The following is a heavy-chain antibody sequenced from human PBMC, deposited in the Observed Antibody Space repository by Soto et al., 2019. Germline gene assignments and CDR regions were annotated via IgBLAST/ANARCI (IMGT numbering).Heavy chain of an antibody. V-gene: IGHV4-4*02. CDR1: SGSISSSNW. Sequence: QVQLQESGPGLVKPSGTLSLTCAVSSGSISSSNWWSWVRQPPGKGLEWIGEIYHSGSTNYNPSLRSRVTISVDKSKNQFSLKLSSVTAADTAVYYCARVGGYDLAGVSVYVDWGQGTLVTVSS. CDR3: ARVGGYDLAGVSVYVD. D-gene: IGHD5-12*01. CDR2: IYHSGST. J-gene: IGHJ4*02.